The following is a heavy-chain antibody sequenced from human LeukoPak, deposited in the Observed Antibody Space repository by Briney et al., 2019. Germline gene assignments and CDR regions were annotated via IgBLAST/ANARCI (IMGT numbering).Heavy chain of an antibody. J-gene: IGHJ6*03. Sequence: GGSLRLSCAASGFTYSRYWMSWVRQAPGKGLEWVANIKQDGSEKYYVDSVKGRFTISRDNAKNSLYLQMNSLRAEDTAVYYCARDTAGDYDILTGFEYYYYMDVWGEGTTVTVSS. CDR2: IKQDGSEK. D-gene: IGHD3-9*01. CDR3: ARDTAGDYDILTGFEYYYYMDV. CDR1: GFTYSRYW. V-gene: IGHV3-7*01.